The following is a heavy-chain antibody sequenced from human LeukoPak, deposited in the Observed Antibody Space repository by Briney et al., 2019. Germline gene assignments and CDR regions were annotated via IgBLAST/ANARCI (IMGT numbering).Heavy chain of an antibody. J-gene: IGHJ3*02. CDR2: IYTSGST. D-gene: IGHD3-16*02. CDR1: GGSTSSGSYY. Sequence: SETLSLICTVSGGSTSSGSYYWSWIRQPAGKGLEWIGRIYTSGSTNYNPSLKSRVTISVDTSKNQFSLKLSSVTAADTAVYYCARVSDYVWGSYRSDIWGQGTMVTVSS. V-gene: IGHV4-61*02. CDR3: ARVSDYVWGSYRSDI.